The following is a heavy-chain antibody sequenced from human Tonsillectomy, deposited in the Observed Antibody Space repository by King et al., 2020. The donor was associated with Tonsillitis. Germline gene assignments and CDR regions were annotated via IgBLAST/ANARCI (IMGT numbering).Heavy chain of an antibody. CDR3: AGVGAAWFGELLHDY. D-gene: IGHD3-10*01. CDR1: GGSISSSNW. J-gene: IGHJ4*02. V-gene: IGHV4-4*02. CDR2: IYHSGST. Sequence: QLQESGPGLVKPSGTLSLTCAVSGGSISSSNWWSWVRQPPGKGLEWIGEIYHSGSTNYNPSLKSRVTISVDKSKNQFSLKLSSVTAADTAVYYCAGVGAAWFGELLHDYWGQGTLVTVSS.